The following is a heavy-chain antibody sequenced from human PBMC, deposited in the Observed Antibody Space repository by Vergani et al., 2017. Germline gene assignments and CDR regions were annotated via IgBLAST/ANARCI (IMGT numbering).Heavy chain of an antibody. CDR1: GFTFSTYA. CDR2: ISGSGRNP. Sequence: ELQLLQSGGGLVQPGGSLRLSCEASGFTFSTYAMNWVRQAPGKGLEWVSAISGSGRNPYYADSVKGRFTISRDNSKNTVFLHMNSLSAEDTAVYYCAKDVTTKVVETYGMDVWGQGSTVTVS. J-gene: IGHJ6*02. CDR3: AKDVTTKVVETYGMDV. V-gene: IGHV3-23*01. D-gene: IGHD3-22*01.